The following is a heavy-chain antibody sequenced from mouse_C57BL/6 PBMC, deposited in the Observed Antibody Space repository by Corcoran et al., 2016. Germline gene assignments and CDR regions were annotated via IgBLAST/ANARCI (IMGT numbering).Heavy chain of an antibody. CDR2: INPNNGGT. J-gene: IGHJ2*01. V-gene: IGHV1-26*01. CDR1: GYTFTDYY. CDR3: ARSLLHY. Sequence: EVQLQQSGPELVKPGASVKISCKASGYTFTDYYMNWVKQSHGKSLEWIGDINPNNGGTSYNQKFKGKATLTVDKSSSTAYMELRSLTSEDSAVYYCARSLLHYWGQGTTLTVSS.